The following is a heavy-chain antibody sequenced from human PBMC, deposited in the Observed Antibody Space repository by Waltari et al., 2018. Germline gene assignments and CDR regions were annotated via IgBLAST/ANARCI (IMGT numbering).Heavy chain of an antibody. CDR1: GYSISSGYY. D-gene: IGHD3-10*01. V-gene: IGHV4-38-2*02. CDR2: IYHSGST. CDR3: AREPMVQGVIKYYYYYYMDV. Sequence: QVQLQESGPGLVKPSETLSLTCAVSGYSISSGYYWGWIRQPPGKGLEWIGSIYHSGSTYYNPSLKSRVTISVDTSKNQFSLKLSSVTAADTAVYYCAREPMVQGVIKYYYYYYMDVWGKGTTVTVSS. J-gene: IGHJ6*03.